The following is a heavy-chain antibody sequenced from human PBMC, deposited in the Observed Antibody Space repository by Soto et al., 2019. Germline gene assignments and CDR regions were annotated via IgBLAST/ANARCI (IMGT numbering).Heavy chain of an antibody. CDR1: GFTFSDYY. CDR2: ISSSGSTI. V-gene: IGHV3-11*01. CDR3: ARDKGHYYGSGSYGGMDV. Sequence: QVQLVESGGGLVKPGGSLRLSCAASGFTFSDYYMSWIRQAPGMGLEWVSYISSSGSTIYYADSVKGRFTISRDNAKNSXXLQMNSLRAEDTAVYYCARDKGHYYGSGSYGGMDVWGQGTTVTVSS. D-gene: IGHD3-10*01. J-gene: IGHJ6*02.